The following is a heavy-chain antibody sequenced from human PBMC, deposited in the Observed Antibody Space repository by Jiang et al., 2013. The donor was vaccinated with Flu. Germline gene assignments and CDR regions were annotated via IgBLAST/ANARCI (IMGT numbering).Heavy chain of an antibody. V-gene: IGHV4-34*01. CDR2: INHSGST. D-gene: IGHD3-10*01. CDR1: GGSFSGYY. J-gene: IGHJ4*02. CDR3: ARGGGVRGVISDY. Sequence: LLKPSETLSLTCAVYGGSFSGYYWSWIRQPPGKGLEWIGEINHSGSTNYNPSLKSRVTISVDTSKNQFSLKLSSVTAADTAVYYCARGGGVRGVISDYWGQGNPGHRLL.